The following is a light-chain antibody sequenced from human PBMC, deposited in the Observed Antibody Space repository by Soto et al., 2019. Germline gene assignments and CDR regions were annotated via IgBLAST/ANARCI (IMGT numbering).Light chain of an antibody. CDR3: QQYNNWPRIT. Sequence: EIVMTQSPATLSVSPGERATLSCRASQSVSSNLAWYQQKPGQAPRLLIYGASTRATGIPARFSGSGSGTEVTLNISSLQAEDFAVYYCQQYNNWPRITFGQGTRLEIK. CDR2: GAS. J-gene: IGKJ5*01. CDR1: QSVSSN. V-gene: IGKV3-15*01.